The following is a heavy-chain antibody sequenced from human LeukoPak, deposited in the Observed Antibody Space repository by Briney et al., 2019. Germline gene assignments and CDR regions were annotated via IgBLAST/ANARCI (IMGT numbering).Heavy chain of an antibody. D-gene: IGHD3-10*01. CDR1: GGSISSYY. V-gene: IGHV4-59*01. J-gene: IGHJ6*03. CDR3: ARVVRGVIVDYYYMDV. CDR2: IYYSGST. Sequence: PSETLSLTCTVSGGSISSYYWSWIRQPPGKGLEWIGYIYYSGSTNYNPSLKSRVTISVDTSKNQFSLKLSSVTAADTAVYYCARVVRGVIVDYYYMDVWGKGTTVTISS.